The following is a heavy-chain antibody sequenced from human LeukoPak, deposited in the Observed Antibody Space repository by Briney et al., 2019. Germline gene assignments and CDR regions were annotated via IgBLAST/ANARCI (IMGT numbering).Heavy chain of an antibody. V-gene: IGHV1-69*05. D-gene: IGHD5-24*01. Sequence: SVKVSCKASGGTFSSYAISWVRQAPGQGLEWMGGIIPIFGTADYAQKFQGRVTITTDESTSTAYMELSSLRSEDTAVYYCARPHVEMATVDAFDIWGQGTMVTVSS. J-gene: IGHJ3*02. CDR2: IIPIFGTA. CDR3: ARPHVEMATVDAFDI. CDR1: GGTFSSYA.